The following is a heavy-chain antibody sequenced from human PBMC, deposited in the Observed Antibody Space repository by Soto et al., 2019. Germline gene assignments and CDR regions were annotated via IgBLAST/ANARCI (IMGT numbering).Heavy chain of an antibody. J-gene: IGHJ4*02. CDR2: ISACNGNT. CDR3: ARVFVAAASLDY. V-gene: IGHV1-18*01. Sequence: ASVKVSCKASGYTFTSSGISSVRQAPGQGLEWMGWISACNGNTNYAQRLQGRVTLTTDTSTSTAYMELRSLRSDDTAVYYCARVFVAAASLDYWGQGTQVTVSS. CDR1: GYTFTSSG. D-gene: IGHD6-25*01.